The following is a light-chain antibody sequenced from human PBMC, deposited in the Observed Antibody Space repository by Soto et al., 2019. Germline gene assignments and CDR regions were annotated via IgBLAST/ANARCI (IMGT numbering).Light chain of an antibody. Sequence: QSALTQPPSASGSPGQSVTISCTGTSSDVGRYNYVSWYQQHPGKAPKLMISEVNKRASGVPDRFSGSKSGNTASLTVSGLQAEDEAHYYCRSYAGTPFVFGTGIKLTVL. J-gene: IGLJ1*01. CDR1: SSDVGRYNY. CDR3: RSYAGTPFV. V-gene: IGLV2-8*01. CDR2: EVN.